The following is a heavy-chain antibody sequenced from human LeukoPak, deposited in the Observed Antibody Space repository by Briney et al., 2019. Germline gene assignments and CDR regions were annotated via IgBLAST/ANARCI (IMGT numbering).Heavy chain of an antibody. J-gene: IGHJ3*02. CDR2: INPCLGST. CDR1: GYTFSSYY. D-gene: IGHD6-19*01. V-gene: IGHV1-46*01. CDR3: ARDQQLLVTVEDAFDI. Sequence: ASVKVSCKASGYTFSSYYMHWVRQAPGQGLEWMGIINPCLGSTSYAQKFQGRVTMTRDTSTSTVYMELSGLRYEDTAVYYCARDQQLLVTVEDAFDIWGQGTLVSVSS.